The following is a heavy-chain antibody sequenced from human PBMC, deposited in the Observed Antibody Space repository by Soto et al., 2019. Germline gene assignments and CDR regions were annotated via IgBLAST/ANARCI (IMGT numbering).Heavy chain of an antibody. J-gene: IGHJ1*01. D-gene: IGHD1-26*01. CDR2: IYHSGST. V-gene: IGHV4-38-2*01. CDR1: GDSISSGYY. Sequence: SETLSLTCAVSGDSISSGYYWGWIRQPPGKGLEWIGSIYHSGSTYYNPSLKSRVTISVDTSKNQFSLKLSSVTAADTAVYYCARVGSTVVTRYFQHWGQGTLVTVSS. CDR3: ARVGSTVVTRYFQH.